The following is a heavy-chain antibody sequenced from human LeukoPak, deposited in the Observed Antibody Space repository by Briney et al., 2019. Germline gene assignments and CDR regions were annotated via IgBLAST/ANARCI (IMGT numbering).Heavy chain of an antibody. J-gene: IGHJ4*02. Sequence: PGGSLRLSCAASGFTFNTFNMNWVRQAPGKGLEWVSSITSGGDYIYYADSVKGRFTTSRDDAKNSLSLQLNSLRVEDTAVYYCARGHYDVLAASYKWTPDYWGQGTLVTVSS. CDR1: GFTFNTFN. V-gene: IGHV3-21*01. CDR2: ITSGGDYI. CDR3: ARGHYDVLAASYKWTPDY. D-gene: IGHD3-9*01.